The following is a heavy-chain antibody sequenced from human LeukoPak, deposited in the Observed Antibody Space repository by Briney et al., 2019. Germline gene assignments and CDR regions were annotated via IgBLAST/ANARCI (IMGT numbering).Heavy chain of an antibody. CDR3: ASSSCWYSHFDY. D-gene: IGHD6-13*01. V-gene: IGHV1-18*01. J-gene: IGHJ4*02. Sequence: ASAKLSSKAPDNTFTSKGNSWVRHAPEKKHKWMGWISAYNGNTNYAQKLQGRVTMTTDTSTSTAYMELRSLRSDDTAVYYCASSSCWYSHFDYWGQGTLVTVSS. CDR2: ISAYNGNT. CDR1: DNTFTSKG.